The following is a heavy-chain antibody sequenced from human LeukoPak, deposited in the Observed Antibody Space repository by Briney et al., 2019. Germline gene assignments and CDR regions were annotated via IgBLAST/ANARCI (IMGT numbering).Heavy chain of an antibody. CDR3: AKAEWELPPYYFDY. CDR2: ISGSGGST. Sequence: PGGSLRLSCAASGFTFSSYAMSWVRQAPGKGLEWVSAISGSGGSTYYADSVKGRFAISRDNSKNTLYLQMNSLRAEDTVVYYCAKAEWELPPYYFDYWGQGTLVTVSS. V-gene: IGHV3-23*01. J-gene: IGHJ4*02. CDR1: GFTFSSYA. D-gene: IGHD1-26*01.